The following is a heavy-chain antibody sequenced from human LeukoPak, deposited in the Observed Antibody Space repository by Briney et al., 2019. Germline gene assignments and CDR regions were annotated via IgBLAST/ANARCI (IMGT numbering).Heavy chain of an antibody. D-gene: IGHD6-19*01. CDR3: ARAGWYELPRYAFDI. CDR1: GYTFTSYG. J-gene: IGHJ3*02. CDR2: ISAYNGYT. Sequence: ASVTVSCKASGYTFTSYGISWVRQAPGQGLEWMGWISAYNGYTNYALKLQGRVTITTDTSTSTAYMELRSLRSDDTAVYYCARAGWYELPRYAFDIWGQGTMVTVSS. V-gene: IGHV1-18*01.